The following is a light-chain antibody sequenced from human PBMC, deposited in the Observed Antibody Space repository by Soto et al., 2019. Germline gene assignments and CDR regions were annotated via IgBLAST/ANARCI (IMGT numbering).Light chain of an antibody. CDR2: EVT. Sequence: QAVVTQPPSASGSPGQSVTISCTGTSSDVGGYHYVSWYQQHPGKAPKLMIHEVTKRPSGVPDRFSGSKSGNTAALTVSGLQGEEEADYYCSSYAGSNNLVFGGGTKVTVL. J-gene: IGLJ2*01. CDR1: SSDVGGYHY. V-gene: IGLV2-8*01. CDR3: SSYAGSNNLV.